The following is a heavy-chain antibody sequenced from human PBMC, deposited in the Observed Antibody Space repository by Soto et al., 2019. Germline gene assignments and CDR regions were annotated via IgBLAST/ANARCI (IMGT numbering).Heavy chain of an antibody. J-gene: IGHJ3*02. CDR2: INWNGGSK. V-gene: IGHV3-20*04. Sequence: GGSLRFSCAASGFTFDDYGMSWVRQAPGKGLEWVSGINWNGGSKDYADSVKGRFTISRDNAKNTLYLQMNSLRAEDTAVYYCARDRAVADAFDIWGQGTMVTVSS. D-gene: IGHD6-19*01. CDR3: ARDRAVADAFDI. CDR1: GFTFDDYG.